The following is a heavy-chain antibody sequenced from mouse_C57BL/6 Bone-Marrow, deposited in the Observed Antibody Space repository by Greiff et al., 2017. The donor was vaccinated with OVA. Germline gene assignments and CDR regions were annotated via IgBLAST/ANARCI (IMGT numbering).Heavy chain of an antibody. CDR3: TTGGYYGSEY. CDR2: IDPENGDT. CDR1: GFNIKDDY. J-gene: IGHJ2*01. D-gene: IGHD1-1*01. V-gene: IGHV14-4*01. Sequence: EVQLQQSGAELVRPGASVKLSCTASGFNIKDDYMPWVKQRPEQGLEWIGWIDPENGDTEYASKFQGKATITADTSSNTAYLQLSSLTSEDTAVYYCTTGGYYGSEYWGQGTTLTVSS.